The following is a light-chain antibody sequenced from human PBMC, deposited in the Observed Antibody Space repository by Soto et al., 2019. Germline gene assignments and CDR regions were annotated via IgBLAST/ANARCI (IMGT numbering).Light chain of an antibody. Sequence: QSALTQPPSASGSPGQSVTISCTGTSSDVGSYDYVSWYQQHPGKAPKLIIYEVTKRPSGVPGRFSGSKSGNTASLTVSGLQAEDEADYYCSSYAGSNYVIFGGGTQLTVL. CDR1: SSDVGSYDY. CDR2: EVT. V-gene: IGLV2-8*01. J-gene: IGLJ2*01. CDR3: SSYAGSNYVI.